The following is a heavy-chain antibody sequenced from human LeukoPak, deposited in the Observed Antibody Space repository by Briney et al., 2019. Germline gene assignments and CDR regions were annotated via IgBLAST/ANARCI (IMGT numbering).Heavy chain of an antibody. V-gene: IGHV3-23*01. CDR1: GFAFNNYS. J-gene: IGHJ4*02. D-gene: IGHD2-8*01. Sequence: GGSLRLSCAASGFAFNNYSMSWARQTPGKCLVRVARNHGKDRRTFHPDSVKGRFSISRDTCKNTVFLQMHSLRAEDTAVYYCARDDAVEGGYLDYWGQGTRVTVS. CDR3: ARDDAVEGGYLDY. CDR2: NHGKDRRT.